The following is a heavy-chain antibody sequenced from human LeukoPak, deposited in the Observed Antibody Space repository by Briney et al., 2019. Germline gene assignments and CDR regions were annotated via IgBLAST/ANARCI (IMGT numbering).Heavy chain of an antibody. V-gene: IGHV3-21*01. D-gene: IGHD2-2*01. CDR3: ARDFEYCSSTSCPQY. CDR1: GFTFSSYA. J-gene: IGHJ4*02. CDR2: ISSSSSYI. Sequence: GGSLRLSCAASGFTFSSYAMSWVRQAPGKGLEWVSSISSSSSYIYYADSVKGRFTISRDNAKNSLYLQMNSLRAEDTAVYYCARDFEYCSSTSCPQYWGQGTLVTVSS.